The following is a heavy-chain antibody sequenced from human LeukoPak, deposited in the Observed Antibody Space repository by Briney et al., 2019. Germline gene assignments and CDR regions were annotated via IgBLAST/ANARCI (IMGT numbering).Heavy chain of an antibody. J-gene: IGHJ6*02. V-gene: IGHV1-3*01. Sequence: GASVKVSCKASGYTFTSYAMHWVRQAPGQRPEWMGWINAGNGNTKYSQKFQGRVTITRDTSASTAYMELSSLRSEDTAVYYCARAGGGDSSGWYVSHYYYYYGMDVWGQGTTVTVSS. CDR1: GYTFTSYA. D-gene: IGHD6-19*01. CDR3: ARAGGGDSSGWYVSHYYYYYGMDV. CDR2: INAGNGNT.